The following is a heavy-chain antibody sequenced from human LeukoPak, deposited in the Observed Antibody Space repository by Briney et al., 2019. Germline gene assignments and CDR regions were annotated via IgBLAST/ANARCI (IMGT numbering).Heavy chain of an antibody. D-gene: IGHD3-10*01. J-gene: IGHJ6*02. Sequence: KYYVASLKGRFTISRDNAKNSLYLQMNSLRAEDTAVYYCARDVRVYGSGSYYYYYYGMDVWGQGTTVTVXS. V-gene: IGHV3-7*01. CDR3: ARDVRVYGSGSYYYYYYGMDV. CDR2: K.